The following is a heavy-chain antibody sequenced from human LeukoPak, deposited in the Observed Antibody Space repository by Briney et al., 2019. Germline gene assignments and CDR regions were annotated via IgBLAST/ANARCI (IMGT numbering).Heavy chain of an antibody. Sequence: SETLSLTCTVSGGAISSYDGSWIRQPPGKGLEWIGYAYSSGSTNYNPSLKSRVTISVDTSKKQFSLKLSSVTAADTALYYCARVGEVATINYWGQGTMVIVS. V-gene: IGHV4-59*01. CDR1: GGAISSYD. CDR3: ARVGEVATINY. J-gene: IGHJ4*02. CDR2: AYSSGST. D-gene: IGHD5-24*01.